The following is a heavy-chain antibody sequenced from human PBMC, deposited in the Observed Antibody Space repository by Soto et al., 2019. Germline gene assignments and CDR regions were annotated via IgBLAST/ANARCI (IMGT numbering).Heavy chain of an antibody. Sequence: GGSLRLCCAASGFTFSNAWMNWVRQAPGKGLEWVGRIKKRADGGTADHATPVKGRFTISRDDSKDTLYLQMNSLKTEDTAVYYCTTVNTYKYDSRAHYYWGQGTLVTVSS. V-gene: IGHV3-15*01. J-gene: IGHJ4*02. CDR2: IKKRADGGTA. D-gene: IGHD3-22*01. CDR1: GFTFSNAW. CDR3: TTVNTYKYDSRAHYY.